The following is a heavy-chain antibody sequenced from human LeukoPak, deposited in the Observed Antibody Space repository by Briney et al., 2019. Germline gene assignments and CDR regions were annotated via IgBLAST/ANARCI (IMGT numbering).Heavy chain of an antibody. CDR2: INPNSGCT. V-gene: IGHV1-2*02. Sequence: ASVKVSCKASGYTFTVYYMHWVRQAPGQGLEWMGWINPNSGCTNYAQKFQGRVTMTRDTSISTAYMELSRLRSDDTAVYYCARWTTDYYYYYMDVWGKGTTVTVSS. J-gene: IGHJ6*03. CDR3: ARWTTDYYYYYMDV. CDR1: GYTFTVYY. D-gene: IGHD4-11*01.